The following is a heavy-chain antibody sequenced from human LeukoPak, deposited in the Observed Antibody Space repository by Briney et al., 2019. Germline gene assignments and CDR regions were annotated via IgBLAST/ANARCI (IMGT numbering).Heavy chain of an antibody. CDR3: AKERLRCSSTSCYPDAFDI. CDR2: ISGGGGST. D-gene: IGHD2-2*01. V-gene: IGHV3-23*01. CDR1: GFTFSSYA. J-gene: IGHJ3*02. Sequence: GESLRLSCAASGFTFSSYAMSWVRQAPGKGLEWVSAISGGGGSTYYADSVKGRFTISRDNSKNTLYLQMNSLRAEDTAVYYCAKERLRCSSTSCYPDAFDIWGQGTMVTVSP.